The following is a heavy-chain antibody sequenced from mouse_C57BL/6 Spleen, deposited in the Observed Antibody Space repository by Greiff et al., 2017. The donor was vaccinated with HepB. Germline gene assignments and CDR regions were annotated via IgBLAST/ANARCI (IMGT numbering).Heavy chain of an antibody. CDR1: GYTFTSYW. Sequence: QVQLKQPGAELVRPGSSVKLSCKASGYTFTSYWMDWVKQRPGQGLEWIGNIYPSDSETHYNQKFKDKATLTVDKSSSTAYMQLSSLTSEDSAVYYCARGNYGSSYVYYFDYWGQGTTLTVSS. D-gene: IGHD1-1*01. CDR2: IYPSDSET. J-gene: IGHJ2*01. V-gene: IGHV1-61*01. CDR3: ARGNYGSSYVYYFDY.